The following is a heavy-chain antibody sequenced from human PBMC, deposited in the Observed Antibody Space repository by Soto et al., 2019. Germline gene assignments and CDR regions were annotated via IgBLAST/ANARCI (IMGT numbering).Heavy chain of an antibody. CDR1: GGSISSGGYY. V-gene: IGHV4-31*03. CDR3: ARSMTHYSGSYFGFDP. J-gene: IGHJ5*02. CDR2: IYYSGST. Sequence: TVSGGSISSGGYYWSWIRQHPGKGLEWIGYIYYSGSTYYNPSLKSRVTISVDTSKNQFSLKLSSVTAADTAVYYCARSMTHYSGSYFGFDPWGQGTLVTVSS. D-gene: IGHD1-26*01.